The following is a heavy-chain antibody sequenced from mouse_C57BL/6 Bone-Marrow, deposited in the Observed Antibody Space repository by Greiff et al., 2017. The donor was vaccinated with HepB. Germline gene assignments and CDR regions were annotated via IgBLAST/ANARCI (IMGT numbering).Heavy chain of an antibody. V-gene: IGHV3-6*01. Sequence: DVKLQESGPGLVKPSQSLSLTCSVTGYSITSGYYWNWIRQFPGNKLEWMGYISYDGSNNYNPSLKNRISITRDTSKNQFFLKLNSVTTEDTATYYCARNPHYDYGSSPFDYWGQGTTLTVSS. D-gene: IGHD1-1*01. J-gene: IGHJ2*01. CDR2: ISYDGSN. CDR1: GYSITSGYY. CDR3: ARNPHYDYGSSPFDY.